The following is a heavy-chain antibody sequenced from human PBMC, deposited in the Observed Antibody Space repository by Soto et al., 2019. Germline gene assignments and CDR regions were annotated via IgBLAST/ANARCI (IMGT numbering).Heavy chain of an antibody. J-gene: IGHJ4*02. CDR1: GGSISSGGYY. CDR2: IYYSGST. D-gene: IGHD4-17*01. CDR3: ARVGITVTTVSFDY. V-gene: IGHV4-31*03. Sequence: SETLSLTCTVSGGSISSGGYYWSWIRQHPGKGLEWIGYIYYSGSTYYNPSLKSRVTISVDTSKNQFSLKLSSVTAADTAVYYCARVGITVTTVSFDYWGQGTLDTVSS.